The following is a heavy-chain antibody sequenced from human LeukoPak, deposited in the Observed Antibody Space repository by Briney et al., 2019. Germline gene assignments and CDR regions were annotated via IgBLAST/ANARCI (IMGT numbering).Heavy chain of an antibody. D-gene: IGHD2-2*01. CDR3: ARPPIVVVPAAKRGIWFDP. V-gene: IGHV4-59*01. J-gene: IGHJ5*02. Sequence: WETLSLTCTVSGDSISNYYWSWIRLPPGKGLEWIGYISNSGNTNYNPSLKSRVTVSIDTSKNQFSLKLTSLSSADTAVYYCARPPIVVVPAAKRGIWFDPWGQGTLVTVSS. CDR2: ISNSGNT. CDR1: GDSISNYY.